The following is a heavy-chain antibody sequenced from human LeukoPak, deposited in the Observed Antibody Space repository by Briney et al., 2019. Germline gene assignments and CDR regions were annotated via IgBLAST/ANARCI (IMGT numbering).Heavy chain of an antibody. J-gene: IGHJ4*02. CDR2: IYASGST. V-gene: IGHV4-61*02. D-gene: IGHD3-3*01. Sequence: PSETLSLTCTVSGGSITIRSYYWSWNRQPAGKGLEWIGRIYASGSTHYNPSLKSRVSISADTSKNQLSLELISLTAADTAVYYCARGDFWSGYPSYYLDYWGQGTLVTASS. CDR1: GGSITIRSYY. CDR3: ARGDFWSGYPSYYLDY.